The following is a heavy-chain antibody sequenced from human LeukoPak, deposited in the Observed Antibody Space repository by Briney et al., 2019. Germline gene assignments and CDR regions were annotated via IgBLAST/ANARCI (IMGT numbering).Heavy chain of an antibody. Sequence: SETLSLTCTVSGGSISSYYWSWIRQPPGKGLEWIGYIYYSGSTYYNPSLKSRLIISVDTSKNHFSLVLNSVTAADTAVYYCARAAYSGSYGDAFDIWGQGTMVTVSS. CDR3: ARAAYSGSYGDAFDI. D-gene: IGHD1-26*01. CDR1: GGSISSYY. J-gene: IGHJ3*02. CDR2: IYYSGST. V-gene: IGHV4-30-4*01.